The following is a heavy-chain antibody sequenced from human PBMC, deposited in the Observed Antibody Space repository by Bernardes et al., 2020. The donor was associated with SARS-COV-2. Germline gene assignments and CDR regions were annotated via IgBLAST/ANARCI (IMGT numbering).Heavy chain of an antibody. CDR1: GYTFSNYA. Sequence: ASVKVSCKASGYTFSNYAVHWVRQAPGQGLEWMGWINAANGKTKYSQKFQGRVTMTRDTSATIAFMELTSLRSEDTAVYYCARDLQSLMTMARGAGFDYWGQGTLVTVSS. D-gene: IGHD3-10*01. CDR3: ARDLQSLMTMARGAGFDY. J-gene: IGHJ4*01. V-gene: IGHV1-3*01. CDR2: INAANGKT.